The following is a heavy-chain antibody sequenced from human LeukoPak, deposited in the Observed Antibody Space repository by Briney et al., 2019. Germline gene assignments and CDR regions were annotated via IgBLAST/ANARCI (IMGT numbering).Heavy chain of an antibody. J-gene: IGHJ4*02. CDR1: GFTFSSYS. Sequence: GGSLRLSCAASGFTFSSYSMNWVRQAPGKGLEWVSSISSSSSYIYYADSVKGRFTISRDNAKNSLYLQMNSLRAEDTAVYYCARVESYGLWVDYWGQGTLVTVSS. V-gene: IGHV3-21*01. CDR3: ARVESYGLWVDY. CDR2: ISSSSSYI. D-gene: IGHD1-26*01.